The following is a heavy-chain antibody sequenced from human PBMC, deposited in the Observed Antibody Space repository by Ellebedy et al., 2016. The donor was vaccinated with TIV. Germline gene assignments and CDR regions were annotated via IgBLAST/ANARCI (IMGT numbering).Heavy chain of an antibody. CDR1: GFTFSSYS. CDR2: ISSSSSYI. D-gene: IGHD5-12*01. V-gene: IGHV3-21*01. Sequence: GESLKISCAASGFTFSSYSMNWVRQAPGKGPEWVSSISSSSSYIYYEDSVKGRFTISRDNAKNSLYLQMNSLRAEDTAVYYCAREGGYSGYENFDYWGQGTLVTVSS. J-gene: IGHJ4*02. CDR3: AREGGYSGYENFDY.